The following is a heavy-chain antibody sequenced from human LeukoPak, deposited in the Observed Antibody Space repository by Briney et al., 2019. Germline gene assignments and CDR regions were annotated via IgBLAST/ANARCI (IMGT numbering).Heavy chain of an antibody. V-gene: IGHV4-39*07. CDR3: AGNIAARLDY. CDR1: GGSFSSRSFY. CDR2: IDHSGST. Sequence: PSETLSLTCTVSGGSFSSRSFYWGWIRQPPGKGLEWIGEIDHSGSTNYNPSLKSRVTISVDTSKNQFSLKLSSVTAADTAVYYCAGNIAARLDYWGQGTLVTVSS. J-gene: IGHJ4*02. D-gene: IGHD6-6*01.